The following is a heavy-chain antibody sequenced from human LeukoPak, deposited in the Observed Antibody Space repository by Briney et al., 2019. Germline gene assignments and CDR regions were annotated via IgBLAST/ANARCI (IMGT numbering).Heavy chain of an antibody. D-gene: IGHD2-2*01. Sequence: GGSLRLSCAASGFTFSDYYMSWIRQAPGKGLEWVSYISSSGSTIYYADSVKGRFTISRDNAKNSLYLQMNSLRAEDTAVYCCAREGDCSSTSCSIDYWGQGTLVTVSS. J-gene: IGHJ4*02. CDR2: ISSSGSTI. CDR3: AREGDCSSTSCSIDY. CDR1: GFTFSDYY. V-gene: IGHV3-11*01.